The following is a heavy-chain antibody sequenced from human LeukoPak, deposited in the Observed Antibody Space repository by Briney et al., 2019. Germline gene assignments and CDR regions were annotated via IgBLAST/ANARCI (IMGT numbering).Heavy chain of an antibody. CDR2: VSYDGTNK. V-gene: IGHV3-30-3*01. CDR3: ARVTVGNRAFDI. D-gene: IGHD4-23*01. J-gene: IGHJ3*02. Sequence: GGSLRPSCAASGFSFSNYAVHWVRQSPGKGLEWVATVSYDGTNKYYGDSVQGRFTISRDRPQSTLYLQMNSLRAEDTAVYYCARVTVGNRAFDIWGQGTMVTVSS. CDR1: GFSFSNYA.